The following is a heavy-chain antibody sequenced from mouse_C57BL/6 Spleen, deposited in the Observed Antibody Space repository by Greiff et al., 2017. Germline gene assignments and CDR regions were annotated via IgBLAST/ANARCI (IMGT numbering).Heavy chain of an antibody. CDR1: GFSFNTYA. J-gene: IGHJ4*01. V-gene: IGHV10-1*01. D-gene: IGHD2-4*01. CDR2: IRSKSNNYAT. CDR3: VRQPSIYYDYDVGAMDY. Sequence: EVQLVESGGGLVQPKGSLKLSCAASGFSFNTYAMNWVRQAPGKGLEWVARIRSKSNNYATYYADSVKDRFTISRDDSESMLYLQMNNLKTEDTAMYYCVRQPSIYYDYDVGAMDYWGQGTSVTVSS.